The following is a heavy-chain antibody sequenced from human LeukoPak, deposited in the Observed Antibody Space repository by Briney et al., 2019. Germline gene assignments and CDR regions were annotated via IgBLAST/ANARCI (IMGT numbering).Heavy chain of an antibody. Sequence: PSETLSLTCTVSGGSISNSSYYWGWIRQPPGKGLEWIGSIYYSGSTYYNPSLKSRVTISVDTSKNQFSLKLRSVTAADTAVYYCARQVNGYSSSSFDYWGQGTLVTVSS. D-gene: IGHD6-6*01. CDR3: ARQVNGYSSSSFDY. V-gene: IGHV4-39*01. J-gene: IGHJ4*02. CDR1: GGSISNSSYY. CDR2: IYYSGST.